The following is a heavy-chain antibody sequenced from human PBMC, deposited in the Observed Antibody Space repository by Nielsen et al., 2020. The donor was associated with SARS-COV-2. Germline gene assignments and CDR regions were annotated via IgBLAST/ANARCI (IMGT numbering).Heavy chain of an antibody. CDR2: ISSSSSYT. Sequence: GGSLRLSCAASGFTFSDYYMSWIRQAPGKGPEWVSYISSSSSYTNYADSVKGRFTISRDNAKNSLYLQMNSLRAEDTAVYYCARGHSSGWYGHYYYGMDVWGQGTTVTVSS. CDR3: ARGHSSGWYGHYYYGMDV. CDR1: GFTFSDYY. J-gene: IGHJ6*02. V-gene: IGHV3-11*05. D-gene: IGHD6-19*01.